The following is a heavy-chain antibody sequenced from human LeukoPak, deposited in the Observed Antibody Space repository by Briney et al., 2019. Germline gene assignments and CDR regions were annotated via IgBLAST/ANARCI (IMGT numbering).Heavy chain of an antibody. CDR2: ISGSGGST. Sequence: GGSLRLSCAASGFTFSSYWMSWVRQAPGKGLEWVSAISGSGGSTYYADYVKGRFTISRDNSKNTLYLQMNSLRAEDTAVYYCAKSGDGNHNEYFDYWGQGTLVTVSS. CDR3: AKSGDGNHNEYFDY. D-gene: IGHD4-23*01. J-gene: IGHJ4*02. CDR1: GFTFSSYW. V-gene: IGHV3-23*01.